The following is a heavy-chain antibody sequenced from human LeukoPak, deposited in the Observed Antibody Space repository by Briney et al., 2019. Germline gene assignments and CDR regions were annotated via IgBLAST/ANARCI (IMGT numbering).Heavy chain of an antibody. V-gene: IGHV3-7*01. J-gene: IGHJ3*02. Sequence: PGGSLRLSCAASGFTFSSYALSWVRQAPGKGLEWVANIKQDGGEKYYADSVKGRFTISRDNAENSLYLQVNSLRAEDTAVYYCAKFNTSPGHALDIWGRGTMVTVSS. D-gene: IGHD2-2*01. CDR3: AKFNTSPGHALDI. CDR2: IKQDGGEK. CDR1: GFTFSSYA.